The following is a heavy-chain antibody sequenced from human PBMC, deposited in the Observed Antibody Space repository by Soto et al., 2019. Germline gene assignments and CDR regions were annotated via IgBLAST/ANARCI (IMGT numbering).Heavy chain of an antibody. CDR3: ARTEQQLYVY. J-gene: IGHJ4*02. V-gene: IGHV4-34*01. D-gene: IGHD6-13*01. CDR2: INHSGST. CDR1: GGSFSGYY. Sequence: SETLSLTCAVYGGSFSGYYWSWIRQPPGKGLEWIGEINHSGSTNYNPSLKSRVTISVDTSKNQFSLKLSSVTAADTAVYYCARTEQQLYVYWGQGTLVTVSS.